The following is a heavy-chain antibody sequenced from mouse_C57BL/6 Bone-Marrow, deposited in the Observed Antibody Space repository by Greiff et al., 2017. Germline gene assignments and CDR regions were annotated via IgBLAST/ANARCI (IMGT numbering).Heavy chain of an antibody. V-gene: IGHV1-50*01. CDR2: IDPSDSYT. J-gene: IGHJ4*01. Sequence: QVQLKQSGAELVKPGASVKLSCKASGYTFTSYWMQWVKQRPGQGLEWIGEIDPSDSYTNYNQKFKGKATLTVDTSSSTAYMQLSSLTSEDSAVYYCARATMITTGYYYAMDYWGQGTSVTVSS. CDR1: GYTFTSYW. CDR3: ARATMITTGYYYAMDY. D-gene: IGHD2-4*01.